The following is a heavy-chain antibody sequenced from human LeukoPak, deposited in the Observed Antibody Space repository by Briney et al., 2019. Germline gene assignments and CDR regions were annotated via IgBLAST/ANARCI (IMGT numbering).Heavy chain of an antibody. D-gene: IGHD3-22*01. CDR3: ARVGGYLLYYYYYYGMDV. V-gene: IGHV1-69*13. CDR1: GGTFSSYA. Sequence: GASVKVSCKASGGTFSSYAISWVRQAPGQGLEWMGGIIPIFGTANYAQKFQGRVTITADESTSTAYMELSSLRSEDTAVYYCARVGGYLLYYYYYYGMDVWGQGTTVTVSS. J-gene: IGHJ6*02. CDR2: IIPIFGTA.